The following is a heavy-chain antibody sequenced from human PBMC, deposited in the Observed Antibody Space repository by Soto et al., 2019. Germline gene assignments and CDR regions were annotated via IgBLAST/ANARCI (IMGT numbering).Heavy chain of an antibody. CDR1: GGSISSYY. J-gene: IGHJ6*03. V-gene: IGHV4-59*08. CDR3: ARQRCLEWASYYYYMDV. D-gene: IGHD3-3*01. Sequence: QVQLQESGPGLVKPSETLSLTCTVSGGSISSYYWSWIRQPPGKGLEWSGYIYYSGSTYYNPTLESRVTKPVDPSKNQFSRKLSSVTAADTAVYYCARQRCLEWASYYYYMDVWGKGTTVTVSS. CDR2: IYYSGST.